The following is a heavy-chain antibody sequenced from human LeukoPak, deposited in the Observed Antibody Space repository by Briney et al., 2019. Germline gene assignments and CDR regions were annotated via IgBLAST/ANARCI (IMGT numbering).Heavy chain of an antibody. Sequence: PSETLSLTCTVSGGSISSGDYYWRWIRQPPGKGLEWIGYIYYSGSTYYNPSLKSRVTISVDTSKNQFSLKLSSVTAADTAVYYCARAQTYFRGVMGDAFDIWGQGTMVTVSS. V-gene: IGHV4-30-4*08. CDR1: GGSISSGDYY. J-gene: IGHJ3*02. D-gene: IGHD3-10*01. CDR3: ARAQTYFRGVMGDAFDI. CDR2: IYYSGST.